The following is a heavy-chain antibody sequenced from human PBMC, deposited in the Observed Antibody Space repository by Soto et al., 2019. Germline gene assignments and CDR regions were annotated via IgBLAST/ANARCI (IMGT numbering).Heavy chain of an antibody. J-gene: IGHJ4*02. V-gene: IGHV4-34*01. CDR1: SGSFSGFY. CDR3: ARAPKVSGSSQTRPDF. D-gene: IGHD6-6*01. CDR2: ISQSGST. Sequence: PSETLSHTCSIYSGSFSGFYWSWIRQPPGKRLEWIGEISQSGSTNYNPSLKSRVSISVDTSKNQFSLNLTSVTAADTAVYYSARAPKVSGSSQTRPDFWGQGALVTVSS.